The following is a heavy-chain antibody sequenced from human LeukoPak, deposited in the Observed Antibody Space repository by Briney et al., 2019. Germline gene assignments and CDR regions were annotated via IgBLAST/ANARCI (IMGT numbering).Heavy chain of an antibody. Sequence: GGSVRLSCAASGFTFGSYWMHWVRQVPGKGLVWVSRINSDERNTTYADSVKGRFTISRDNAKNTLYLQMNSLRAEDTAVYYCARGGFYSSGPLGPWGQGTLVTVSS. V-gene: IGHV3-74*01. D-gene: IGHD6-19*01. CDR2: INSDERNT. J-gene: IGHJ5*02. CDR3: ARGGFYSSGPLGP. CDR1: GFTFGSYW.